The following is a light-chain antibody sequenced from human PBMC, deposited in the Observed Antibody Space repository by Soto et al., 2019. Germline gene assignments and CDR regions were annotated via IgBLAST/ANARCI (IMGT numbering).Light chain of an antibody. J-gene: IGKJ2*01. CDR2: AAS. CDR3: QQYNHWPPYT. V-gene: IGKV3-15*01. Sequence: IVMTQSPATLSLSPGEGATLSCRASQSVYSTLAWYQQKPGQAPRLLIYAASTRASGIPARFSGGWSGTKFTLTISSLQYEDFAVYYCQQYNHWPPYTFGQGTKLEIK. CDR1: QSVYST.